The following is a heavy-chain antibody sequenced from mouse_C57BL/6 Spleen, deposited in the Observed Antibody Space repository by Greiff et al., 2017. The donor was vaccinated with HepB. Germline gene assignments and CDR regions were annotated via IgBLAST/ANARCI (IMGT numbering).Heavy chain of an antibody. D-gene: IGHD1-1*01. J-gene: IGHJ3*01. CDR1: GYTFTSYW. Sequence: QVQLKQPGAELVRPGSSVKLSCKASGYTFTSYWMDWVKQRPGQGLEWIGNIYPSDSETHYNQKFKDKATLTVDKSASTAYMQLSSLTSEDSAVYYCARWGTTGEGFFAYWGQGTLVTVAA. CDR3: ARWGTTGEGFFAY. CDR2: IYPSDSET. V-gene: IGHV1-61*01.